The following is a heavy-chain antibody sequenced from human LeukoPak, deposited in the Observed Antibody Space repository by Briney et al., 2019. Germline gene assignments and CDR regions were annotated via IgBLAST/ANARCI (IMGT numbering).Heavy chain of an antibody. J-gene: IGHJ4*02. V-gene: IGHV3-30*02. Sequence: GGSLRLSCAASGFTFRSYGMHWVRQAPGKGLEWVAFVRYDGSNKYYADSVKGRFTISRDSSKNMLYLQMNSLRPEDTAVYYCAKDLLTYYDFWSGYDYWGQGTLVTVSS. D-gene: IGHD3-3*01. CDR1: GFTFRSYG. CDR3: AKDLLTYYDFWSGYDY. CDR2: VRYDGSNK.